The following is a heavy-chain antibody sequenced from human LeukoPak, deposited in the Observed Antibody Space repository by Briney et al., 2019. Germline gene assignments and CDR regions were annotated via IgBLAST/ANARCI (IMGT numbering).Heavy chain of an antibody. J-gene: IGHJ4*02. V-gene: IGHV3-23*01. Sequence: GGSLRLSCAASGFTFSTYAMTWVRQAPGKGLEWVSAISGSGGSTYYADSVKGRFTISRDNSRNTLYLQMNSLRVEDTAVYYCAKQYYNFWSGWVNWGQGALVTVSS. D-gene: IGHD3-3*01. CDR3: AKQYYNFWSGWVN. CDR1: GFTFSTYA. CDR2: ISGSGGST.